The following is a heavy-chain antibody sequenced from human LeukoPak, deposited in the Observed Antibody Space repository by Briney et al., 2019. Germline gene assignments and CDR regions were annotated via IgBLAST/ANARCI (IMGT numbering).Heavy chain of an antibody. V-gene: IGHV4-59*01. D-gene: IGHD6-13*01. CDR3: ARDRGNYFDY. Sequence: SETLSLTCTVSGGSISSYYWSWIRQPPGKGQEWIGYISYSGTTNYNPSLKSRVTISVAPSKNQFSLKLRSVTAPDTAVYYCARDRGNYFDYWGQGTLVTVSS. CDR1: GGSISSYY. J-gene: IGHJ4*02. CDR2: ISYSGTT.